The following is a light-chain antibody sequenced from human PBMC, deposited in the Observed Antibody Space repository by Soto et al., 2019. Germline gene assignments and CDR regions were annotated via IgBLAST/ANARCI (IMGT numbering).Light chain of an antibody. V-gene: IGKV1-9*01. J-gene: IGKJ4*01. CDR2: AAS. CDR3: QQLWTYPLT. CDR1: QDVSRT. Sequence: DTQLTQSPSFLSASVGDRVTIACRASQDVSRTVGWYQQKPGTAPKLLISAASTLNSGVPSRFSGSGSGTDFTLTISSLQTEDFDTSYCQQLWTYPLTVGGGTKVEI.